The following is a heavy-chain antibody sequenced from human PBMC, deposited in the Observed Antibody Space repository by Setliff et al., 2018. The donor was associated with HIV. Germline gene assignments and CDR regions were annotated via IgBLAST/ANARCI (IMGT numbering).Heavy chain of an antibody. CDR3: TRTLSRLFPFDY. V-gene: IGHV3-49*04. Sequence: PGGSLRLSCTASGFTFGDYAMSWVRQAPGKGLEWVGFIRSKAYGGTTEYAASVKGRFTISRDDSKSIAYLQMNSLKTEDTAVYYCTRTLSRLFPFDYWGQGTLVTVSS. CDR1: GFTFGDYA. J-gene: IGHJ4*02. CDR2: IRSKAYGGTT. D-gene: IGHD3-16*01.